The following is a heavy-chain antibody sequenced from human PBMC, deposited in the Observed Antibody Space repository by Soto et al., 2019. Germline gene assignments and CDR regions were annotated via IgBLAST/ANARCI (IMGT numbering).Heavy chain of an antibody. V-gene: IGHV4-61*08. Sequence: SETLSLTCAVSGGSISSGGYSWSWIRQPPGKGLEWIGFMYNSGSTHYNPSLKSRVTISLDTSKNQFSLNLRSVTAADTAVYYCASMGYHYGSGSYPLDYWGQGTLVTVSS. CDR1: GGSISSGGYS. D-gene: IGHD3-10*01. J-gene: IGHJ4*02. CDR2: MYNSGST. CDR3: ASMGYHYGSGSYPLDY.